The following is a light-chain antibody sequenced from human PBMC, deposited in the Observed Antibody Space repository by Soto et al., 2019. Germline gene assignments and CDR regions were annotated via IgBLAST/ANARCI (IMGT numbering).Light chain of an antibody. CDR3: SSYTSSSTLV. CDR2: DVS. V-gene: IGLV2-14*01. J-gene: IGLJ1*01. CDR1: SSDVGGYNY. Sequence: QSALTQPASVSGSPGQSITISCTGTSSDVGGYNYVSWYQQHPGKAPKLMIYDVSNRPPGVSNRFSGSKSGNTASLTISGLQAEDEADYYCSSYTSSSTLVFGTGTKVPS.